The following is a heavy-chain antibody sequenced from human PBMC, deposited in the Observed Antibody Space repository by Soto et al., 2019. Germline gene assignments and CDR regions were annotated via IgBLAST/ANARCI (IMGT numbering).Heavy chain of an antibody. Sequence: QVQLVQSGAEVKKPGASVKVSCKASGYTFTSYGISWVRQAPGQGLEWMGWISAYNGNTNYAQKLQGRVTMTTDTSTSTAYMELRSLRSDDTAGYYCASDTTGTAWGGYYYGMDVWGQGTTVTVSS. J-gene: IGHJ6*02. CDR2: ISAYNGNT. CDR1: GYTFTSYG. V-gene: IGHV1-18*01. D-gene: IGHD1-1*01. CDR3: ASDTTGTAWGGYYYGMDV.